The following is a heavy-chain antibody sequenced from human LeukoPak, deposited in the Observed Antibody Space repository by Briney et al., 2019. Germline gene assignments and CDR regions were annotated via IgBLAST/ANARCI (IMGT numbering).Heavy chain of an antibody. Sequence: PGGSLRLSCAASGFTFSSYAMHWVRQAPGKGLEWVAVISYDGSNKYYADSVKGRFTISRDNAKNSLYLQMNSLRAEDTAVYYCARDRLSGTPNPDAFDIWGQGTMVTVSS. V-gene: IGHV3-30-3*01. CDR1: GFTFSSYA. CDR2: ISYDGSNK. CDR3: ARDRLSGTPNPDAFDI. J-gene: IGHJ3*02. D-gene: IGHD6-13*01.